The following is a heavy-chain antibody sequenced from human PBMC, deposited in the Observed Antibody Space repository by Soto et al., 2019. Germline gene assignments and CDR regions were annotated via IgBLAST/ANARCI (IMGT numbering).Heavy chain of an antibody. CDR1: GFMFISYD. CDR2: ISSSGSTV. J-gene: IGHJ4*02. D-gene: IGHD3-16*01. Sequence: GGSLRLSCAVSGFMFISYDMIWVRQAPGKGLELISYISSSGSTVSYANSVKGRFTISRDNAENSLFLQMNSLRDEDTAFYYCAGSRGWGAPNDYWGQGTLVTVSS. V-gene: IGHV3-48*03. CDR3: AGSRGWGAPNDY.